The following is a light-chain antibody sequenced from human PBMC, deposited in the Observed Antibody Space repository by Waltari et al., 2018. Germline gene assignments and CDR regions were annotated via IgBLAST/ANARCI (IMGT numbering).Light chain of an antibody. CDR1: ASNIGGNV. V-gene: IGLV1-44*01. J-gene: IGLJ3*02. Sequence: QSVLTQPPSASGTPGQRVTISCSGRASNIGGNVVNWYQQFPGKAPKLVIYRNDQRPSGGPDGFSGSKSGTSASLAISGLQSEDEADYYCAAWDDSPNGHWVFGGGTKVTVL. CDR2: RND. CDR3: AAWDDSPNGHWV.